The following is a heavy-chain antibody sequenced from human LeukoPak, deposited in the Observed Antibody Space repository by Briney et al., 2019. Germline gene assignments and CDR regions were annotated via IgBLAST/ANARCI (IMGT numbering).Heavy chain of an antibody. V-gene: IGHV3-30*02. CDR1: GFTFSSYG. CDR2: IRYDGSNK. J-gene: IGHJ4*02. CDR3: AKGPNHHYYDSSGYLYYFDY. Sequence: GGSLRLSCAVSGFTFSSYGMHWVRQAPAKGLEWVAFIRYDGSNKYYADSVKGRFTISRDNSKNKLYLQMNSLRAEDTAVYYCAKGPNHHYYDSSGYLYYFDYWGQGTLVTVSS. D-gene: IGHD3-22*01.